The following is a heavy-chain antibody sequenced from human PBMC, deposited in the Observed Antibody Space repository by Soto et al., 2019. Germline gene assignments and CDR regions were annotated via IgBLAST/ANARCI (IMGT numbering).Heavy chain of an antibody. CDR3: ARDYSLDY. CDR1: GFTFSNYI. V-gene: IGHV3-48*02. CDR2: ISTGSGTI. D-gene: IGHD1-26*01. J-gene: IGHJ4*02. Sequence: QPGGSLRLSCAASGFTFSNYIMNWVRQAPGKGLEWLTYISTGSGTIYYADSVKGRFTISRDNAKNSLFLQLDSLRDEDTAVYYCARDYSLDYWGQGSLVTVSS.